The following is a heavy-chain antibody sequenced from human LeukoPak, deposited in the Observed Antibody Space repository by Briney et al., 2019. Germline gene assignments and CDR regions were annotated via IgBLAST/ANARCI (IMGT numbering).Heavy chain of an antibody. J-gene: IGHJ4*02. CDR2: IKPNSGGT. CDR1: GYTFTSYG. CDR3: AREGTTFDH. D-gene: IGHD4-11*01. Sequence: ASVKVSCKASGYTFTSYGISWVRQAPGQGLEWMGWIKPNSGGTNYAQKFQGRVTMTRDTSISTAYMELSSLTSDDTALYYCAREGTTFDHWGQGTLVTVSS. V-gene: IGHV1-2*02.